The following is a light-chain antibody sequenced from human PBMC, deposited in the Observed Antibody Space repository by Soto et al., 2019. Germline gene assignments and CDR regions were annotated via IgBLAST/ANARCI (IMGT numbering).Light chain of an antibody. CDR3: SSYAGSNNPYV. V-gene: IGLV2-8*01. CDR2: EVT. Sequence: QSVLAQPPSASGSPGQLVTISCTGNSGDIGGYDYVSWYQQHPGKAPKLMIYEVTKRPLGVPDRFSGSKSGNTASLTVSGLQAEDEADYYCSSYAGSNNPYVFGTGTKVTVL. J-gene: IGLJ1*01. CDR1: SGDIGGYDY.